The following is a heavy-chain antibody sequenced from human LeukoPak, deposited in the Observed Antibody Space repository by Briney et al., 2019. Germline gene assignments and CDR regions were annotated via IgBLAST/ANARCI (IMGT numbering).Heavy chain of an antibody. D-gene: IGHD1-26*01. CDR1: GFTFSSYG. Sequence: GSLRLSCAASGFTFSSYGMNWVRQAPGKGLEWIGYVYYSGRTNYNPSLKSRVTISVDTSKNQFSLKLSSVTAADTAVYYCARTFSESYYYYGMDVWGQGTTVTVSS. CDR2: VYYSGRT. J-gene: IGHJ6*02. CDR3: ARTFSESYYYYGMDV. V-gene: IGHV4-59*01.